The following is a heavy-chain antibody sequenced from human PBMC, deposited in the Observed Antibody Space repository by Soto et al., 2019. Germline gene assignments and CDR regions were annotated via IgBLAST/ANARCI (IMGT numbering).Heavy chain of an antibody. CDR3: ARGRITIFGVAAGMDV. D-gene: IGHD3-3*01. CDR1: GGSFSGYY. V-gene: IGHV4-34*01. Sequence: SETLSLTCAVYGGSFSGYYWSWIRQPPGKGLEWIGGINHSGSTNYNPSLKSRVTISVDTSKNQFSLKLSSVTAADTAVYYCARGRITIFGVAAGMDVWGQGTTVTVSS. J-gene: IGHJ6*02. CDR2: INHSGST.